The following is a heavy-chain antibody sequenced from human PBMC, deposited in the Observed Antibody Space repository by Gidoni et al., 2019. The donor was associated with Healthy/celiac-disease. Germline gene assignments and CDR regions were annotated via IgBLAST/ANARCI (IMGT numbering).Heavy chain of an antibody. CDR2: IFHSGST. CDR3: ARGITGSFYWYFDL. V-gene: IGHV4-38-2*01. D-gene: IGHD1-20*01. J-gene: IGHJ2*01. Sequence: QVPLQESGPGLVKPSETLSLTCAVSGYSISSGYYWGWIRQPPGKGLEWIGSIFHSGSTYNSPSLKSRVTISVDTAKNQFSLKLTSVTAADTAVYYCARGITGSFYWYFDLWGRGTLATVSS. CDR1: GYSISSGYY.